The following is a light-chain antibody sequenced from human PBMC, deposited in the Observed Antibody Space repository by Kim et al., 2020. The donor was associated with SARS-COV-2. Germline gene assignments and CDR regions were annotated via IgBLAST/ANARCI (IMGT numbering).Light chain of an antibody. CDR2: EDN. Sequence: KAVTISCTGSSGSIASNYVQGYQQRPGSAPTTVIYEDNQRPSGVPDRFSGSIDSSSNSASLTISGLKTEDEADYYCQSYDSSNHVVFGGGTQLTV. V-gene: IGLV6-57*02. J-gene: IGLJ2*01. CDR1: SGSIASNY. CDR3: QSYDSSNHVV.